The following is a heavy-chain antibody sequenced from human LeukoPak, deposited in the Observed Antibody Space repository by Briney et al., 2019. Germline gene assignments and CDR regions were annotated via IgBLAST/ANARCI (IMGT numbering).Heavy chain of an antibody. Sequence: PGRSLRLSCTASGFTFSSYSMSWVHQGPGTGLEWVSAISGSGDTTFYAVSVKGRFTISRDNSKKTLYLQVNSLRAEDTAVYFCAKELTTERTPGVDSWGQGTLVTVSS. J-gene: IGHJ4*02. CDR2: ISGSGDTT. CDR1: GFTFSSYS. CDR3: AKELTTERTPGVDS. V-gene: IGHV3-23*01. D-gene: IGHD4-17*01.